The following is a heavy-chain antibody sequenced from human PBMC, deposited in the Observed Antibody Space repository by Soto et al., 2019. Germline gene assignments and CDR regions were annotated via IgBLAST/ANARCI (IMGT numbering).Heavy chain of an antibody. D-gene: IGHD3-22*01. J-gene: IGHJ5*02. CDR1: GYTFTGYY. Sequence: GASVKVSCKASGYTFTGYYMHWVRQAPGQGLEWMGWINPNSGGTNYAQKFQGRVTMTRDTSISTAYMELSRLRSDDTAVYYCARDKDYYNSSAIDPWGQGTLVTVSS. CDR2: INPNSGGT. V-gene: IGHV1-2*02. CDR3: ARDKDYYNSSAIDP.